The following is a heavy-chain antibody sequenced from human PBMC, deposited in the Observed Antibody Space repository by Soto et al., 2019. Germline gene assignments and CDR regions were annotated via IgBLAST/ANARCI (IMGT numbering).Heavy chain of an antibody. Sequence: PSETLSLTCTVSGGSISSGGYYWSWIRQHPGKGLEWIGYIYYSGSTYYNPSLKSRVTISVDTSKNQFSLKLSSVTAADTAVYYCARVPRITMVRGVAHNWFDPSGQGTLVTVSS. V-gene: IGHV4-31*02. J-gene: IGHJ5*02. CDR3: ARVPRITMVRGVAHNWFDP. D-gene: IGHD3-10*01. CDR1: GGSISSGGYY. CDR2: IYYSGST.